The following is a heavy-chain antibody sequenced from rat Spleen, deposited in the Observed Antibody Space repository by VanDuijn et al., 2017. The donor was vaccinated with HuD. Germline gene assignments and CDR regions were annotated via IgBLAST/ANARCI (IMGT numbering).Heavy chain of an antibody. CDR1: GFTFSNYG. CDR3: ARHKDYQGVMDA. D-gene: IGHD1-6*01. J-gene: IGHJ4*01. CDR2: ISYDGSST. V-gene: IGHV5-29*01. Sequence: EVQLVESGGGLVQPGRSLKLSCAASGFTFSNYGMAWVRQAPTKGLEWVATISYDGSSTYYRDSVKGRFTISRDNAKSTLYLQMDSLRSEDTATYYCARHKDYQGVMDAWGQGASVTVSA.